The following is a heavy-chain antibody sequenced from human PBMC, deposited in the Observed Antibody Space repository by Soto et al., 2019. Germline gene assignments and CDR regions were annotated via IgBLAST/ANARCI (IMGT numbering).Heavy chain of an antibody. J-gene: IGHJ4*02. CDR3: ARGDYGTGGYPFPYFDY. V-gene: IGHV1-2*02. D-gene: IGHD2-8*02. Sequence: HEHLVQSGAEVKRPGASLKVSCKASGYSFTGYYIHWVRQAPGQGLEWMGWINPDSGATNYAQNFQGRVTLTSDTSISTASMDLTSLTSDDTAVYYCARGDYGTGGYPFPYFDYWGQETLVIVSS. CDR2: INPDSGAT. CDR1: GYSFTGYY.